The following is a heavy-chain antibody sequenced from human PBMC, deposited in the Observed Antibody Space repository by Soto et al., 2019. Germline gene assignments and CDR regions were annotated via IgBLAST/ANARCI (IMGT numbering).Heavy chain of an antibody. Sequence: SSLKVSRKDTRVTFSSNAISCVRQSPGRWLEWMGGIIPIFGKANYAQKFKATVTITADESTSTAYMELSSLRSEDTAVHHRPTDWSQGLHGGIASFDPWGQGTLPTDS. CDR1: RVTFSSNA. D-gene: IGHD2-15*01. J-gene: IGHJ5*02. V-gene: IGHV1-69*13. CDR2: IIPIFGKA. CDR3: PTDWSQGLHGGIASFDP.